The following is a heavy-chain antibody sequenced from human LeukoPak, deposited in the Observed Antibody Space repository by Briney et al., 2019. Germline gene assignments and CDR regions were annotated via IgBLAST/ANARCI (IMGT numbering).Heavy chain of an antibody. J-gene: IGHJ3*02. CDR3: AKNGDTGSYDI. V-gene: IGHV4-39*01. CDR2: IKYSGST. CDR1: GGSISSSGNY. D-gene: IGHD1-26*01. Sequence: PSQTLSLTCTVSGGSISSSGNYWGWIRQPPGKGLEWIGSIKYSGSTYYNPSLKSRVTISVDASKNQFSLKLSSVTPADTAVYYCAKNGDTGSYDIWGQGAMVTVSS.